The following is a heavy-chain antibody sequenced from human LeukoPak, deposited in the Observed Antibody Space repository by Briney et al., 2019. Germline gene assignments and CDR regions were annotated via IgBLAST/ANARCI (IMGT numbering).Heavy chain of an antibody. D-gene: IGHD3-10*01. CDR3: ARDELDGYYYYGMEV. Sequence: GASVKVSCKASGGTFSSYAISWVRQAPGQGLEWMGRIIPILGIANYAQKFQGRVTITADKSTSTAYMELSSLRPEDTAVYYCARDELDGYYYYGMEVWGQGTTVTVSS. J-gene: IGHJ6*02. CDR2: IIPILGIA. V-gene: IGHV1-69*04. CDR1: GGTFSSYA.